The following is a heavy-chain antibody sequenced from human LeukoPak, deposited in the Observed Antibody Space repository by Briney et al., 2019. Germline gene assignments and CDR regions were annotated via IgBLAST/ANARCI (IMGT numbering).Heavy chain of an antibody. Sequence: GGSLRLSCSASGFTFSSYAMHWVRQALGKGLEYVSAISGNGGSTYYADSVKGRFTISRGNSKNTLYLQMSSLRAEDTAVYYCVKGDRSRWYYFDYWGQGTLVTVSS. J-gene: IGHJ4*02. CDR2: ISGNGGST. V-gene: IGHV3-64D*09. CDR1: GFTFSSYA. CDR3: VKGDRSRWYYFDY. D-gene: IGHD6-13*01.